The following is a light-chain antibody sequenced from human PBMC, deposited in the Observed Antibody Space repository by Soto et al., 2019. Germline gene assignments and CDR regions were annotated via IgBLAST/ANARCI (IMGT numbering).Light chain of an antibody. J-gene: IGKJ4*01. V-gene: IGKV3-15*01. CDR3: QQNNKWPPAT. Sequence: EVVMTQSPATVSVSPGEGVTLSCRASQTISNDLAWYQQKPGQAPRLLIYGASTRATGVPARFSGGGSGTEFTLSISCLQSEDFAFYYCQQNNKWPPATFGGGIKVDI. CDR2: GAS. CDR1: QTISND.